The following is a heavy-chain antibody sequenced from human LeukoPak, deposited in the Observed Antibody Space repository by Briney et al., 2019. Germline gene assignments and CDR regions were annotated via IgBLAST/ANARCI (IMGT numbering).Heavy chain of an antibody. J-gene: IGHJ4*02. CDR2: IKQDGGEK. Sequence: GGSLRLSCAASGFTFRSYWMSWVRQAPGKGLEWVANIKQDGGEKYYVDSVKGRFTISRDNAKNSLYLQMNSLRAEDTAVYYRAANGGPFDFWGQGTLVTVSS. V-gene: IGHV3-7*05. CDR1: GFTFRSYW. CDR3: AANGGPFDF. D-gene: IGHD4-23*01.